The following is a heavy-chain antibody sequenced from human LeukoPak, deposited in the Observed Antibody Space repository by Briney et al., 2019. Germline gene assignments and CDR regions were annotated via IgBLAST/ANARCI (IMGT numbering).Heavy chain of an antibody. CDR3: ARGFVDTAMVPPGDDAFDI. CDR1: GFTFSSYA. CDR2: ISSSSSYI. Sequence: GGSLRLSCAASGFTFSSYAMHWVRQAPGKGLEWVSSISSSSSYIYYADSVKGRFTISRDNAKNSLYLQMNSLRAEDTAVYYCARGFVDTAMVPPGDDAFDIWGQGTMVTVSS. D-gene: IGHD5-18*01. J-gene: IGHJ3*02. V-gene: IGHV3-21*01.